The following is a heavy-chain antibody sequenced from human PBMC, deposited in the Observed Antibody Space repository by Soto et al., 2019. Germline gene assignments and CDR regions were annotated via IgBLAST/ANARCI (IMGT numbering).Heavy chain of an antibody. D-gene: IGHD3-10*01. Sequence: QVQLQQWGAGLLKPSETLSLTCAVYGGSFSGYYWSWIRQPPGKGLERIGEINHSGSTNYNPSLKSRVTISVDTSKNQFSLKLSSVTAADTAVYYCARLPRITMVRGIRNWFDPWGQGTLVTVSS. CDR1: GGSFSGYY. CDR2: INHSGST. V-gene: IGHV4-34*01. CDR3: ARLPRITMVRGIRNWFDP. J-gene: IGHJ5*02.